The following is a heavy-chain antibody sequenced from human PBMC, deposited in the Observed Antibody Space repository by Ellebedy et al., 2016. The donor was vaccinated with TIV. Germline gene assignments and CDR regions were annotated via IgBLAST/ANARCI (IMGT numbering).Heavy chain of an antibody. Sequence: AASVKVSCKASGYTFTSYYMHWARQAPGQGLEWMGIINPSGGSTSYAQKFQGRVTMTRDTSTSTVYMELSSLRSEDTAVYYCARAPPPRGDRSADAFDIWGQGTMVTVSS. CDR2: INPSGGST. J-gene: IGHJ3*02. CDR3: ARAPPPRGDRSADAFDI. CDR1: GYTFTSYY. V-gene: IGHV1-46*01. D-gene: IGHD7-27*01.